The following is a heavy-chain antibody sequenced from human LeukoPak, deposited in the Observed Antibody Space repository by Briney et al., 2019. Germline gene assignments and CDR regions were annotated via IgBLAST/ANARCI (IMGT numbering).Heavy chain of an antibody. J-gene: IGHJ4*02. D-gene: IGHD2-21*02. Sequence: PGGSLRLSCAASGFTFSSYAMHWVRQAPGKGLEWVAVISYDGSNKYYADSVKGRFTISRDNARNTLYLQMNSLRAEDTAVYYCASDSMVVTATGDYWGQGTLVTVSS. CDR1: GFTFSSYA. CDR2: ISYDGSNK. CDR3: ASDSMVVTATGDY. V-gene: IGHV3-30-3*01.